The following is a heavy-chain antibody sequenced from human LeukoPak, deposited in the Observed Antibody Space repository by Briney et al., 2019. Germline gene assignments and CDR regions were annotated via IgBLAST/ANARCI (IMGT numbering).Heavy chain of an antibody. J-gene: IGHJ4*02. CDR3: AKDAAKYSSSWSYFDY. Sequence: PGGSLRLSCAASGFTFSSSWMHWVRQAPGEGLVWVSLMNSDGSGTNYADSVKGRFTISRDNAKNTLYLQINTLRAEDTAVYYCAKDAAKYSSSWSYFDYWGQGTLVTVSS. V-gene: IGHV3-74*01. CDR1: GFTFSSSW. D-gene: IGHD6-13*01. CDR2: MNSDGSGT.